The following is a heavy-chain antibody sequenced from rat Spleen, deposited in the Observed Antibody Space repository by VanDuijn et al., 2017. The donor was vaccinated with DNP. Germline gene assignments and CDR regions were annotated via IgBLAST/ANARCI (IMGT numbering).Heavy chain of an antibody. J-gene: IGHJ2*01. CDR3: ARDSGFGVGYYFDY. V-gene: IGHV5-7*01. CDR1: GFTFSDYN. D-gene: IGHD4-3*01. CDR2: ISYDGST. Sequence: EVQLVESGGGLVQPGRSLKLSCAASGFTFSDYNMAWVRQAPKKGLEWVATISYDGSTYYPESVKGRFTITRDNAKKTLYLQMNSLRSEDTATYYCARDSGFGVGYYFDYWGQGVMVTVSS.